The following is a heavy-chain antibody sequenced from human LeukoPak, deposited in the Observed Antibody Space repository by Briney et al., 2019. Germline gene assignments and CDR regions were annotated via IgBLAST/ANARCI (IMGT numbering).Heavy chain of an antibody. CDR2: IYTSGST. D-gene: IGHD6-19*01. CDR1: GGSISSGSYY. V-gene: IGHV4-61*02. J-gene: IGHJ4*02. Sequence: PSETLSLTCTVSGGSISSGSYYWSWIRQPAGKGLEWIGRIYTSGSTNYNPSLKSRVTISVDTSKNQFSLKLSSVTAADTAVYYCARSNGWWVFDYWGQGALVTVSS. CDR3: ARSNGWWVFDY.